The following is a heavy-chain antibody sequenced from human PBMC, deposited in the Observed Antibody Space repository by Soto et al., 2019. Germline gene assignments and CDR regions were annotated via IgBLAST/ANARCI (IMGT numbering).Heavy chain of an antibody. J-gene: IGHJ4*02. CDR3: ARGTYYDVLTGYLDY. CDR1: GYSFSTYW. V-gene: IGHV5-51*01. Sequence: XXSLKIYCKGSGYSFSTYWIGWARQMPGKGLEWMGIIYPGDSDTRYSPSFQGQVTISADKSISTAYLQMNSLRAEDTAVYYCARGTYYDVLTGYLDYWGQGTLVTVSS. CDR2: IYPGDSDT. D-gene: IGHD3-9*01.